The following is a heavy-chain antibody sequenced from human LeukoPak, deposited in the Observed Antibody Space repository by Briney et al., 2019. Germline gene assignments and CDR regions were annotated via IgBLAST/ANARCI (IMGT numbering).Heavy chain of an antibody. J-gene: IGHJ5*02. Sequence: SETLSLTCTVSGGSISSGGYYWSWIRQHPGKGLEWIGYIYYSGSTYYNPSLKSRVTISVDTSKNQFSLKLSSVTAADTAVYYCARDHCSGGSCYVPAGWFDPWGQGTLVTVSS. CDR2: IYYSGST. CDR1: GGSISSGGYY. D-gene: IGHD2-15*01. CDR3: ARDHCSGGSCYVPAGWFDP. V-gene: IGHV4-31*03.